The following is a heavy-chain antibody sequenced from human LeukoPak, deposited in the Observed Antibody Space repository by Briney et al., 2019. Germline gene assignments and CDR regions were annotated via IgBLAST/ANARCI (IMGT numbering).Heavy chain of an antibody. J-gene: IGHJ6*03. Sequence: GGSLRLSCAASGFTFSDYYMSWIRQAPGKGLEWVSYISSSGSTIYYADSVKGRFTSSRDNAKNSLYLQMNSLRAEDTAVYYCARRGSSVNGYYYYYYMDVWGKGTTVTVSS. CDR3: ARRGSSVNGYYYYYYMDV. CDR1: GFTFSDYY. V-gene: IGHV3-11*01. D-gene: IGHD6-6*01. CDR2: ISSSGSTI.